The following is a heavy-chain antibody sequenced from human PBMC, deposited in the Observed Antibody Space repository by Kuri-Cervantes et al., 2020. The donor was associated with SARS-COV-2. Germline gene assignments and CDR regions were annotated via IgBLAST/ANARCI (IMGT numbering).Heavy chain of an antibody. J-gene: IGHJ3*02. D-gene: IGHD6-19*01. V-gene: IGHV3-30-3*01. Sequence: GESLKISCAASGFTFSNAWMSWVRQAPGKGLEWVAVISYDGSNKYYADSVKGRFTISRDNSKNTLYLQMNSLRAEDTAVYYCARILNSSGWPIDAFDIWGQGTMVTVSS. CDR1: GFTFSNAW. CDR3: ARILNSSGWPIDAFDI. CDR2: ISYDGSNK.